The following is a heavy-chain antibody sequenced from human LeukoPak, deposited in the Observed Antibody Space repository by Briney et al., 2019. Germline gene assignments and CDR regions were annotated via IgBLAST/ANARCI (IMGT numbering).Heavy chain of an antibody. D-gene: IGHD3-10*01. CDR2: IYSGGST. Sequence: GGSLRLSCAASEFSVGSNYMTWVRQAPGKGLEWVSLIYSGGSTYYADSVKGRFTISRDNSKNTLYLQMNSLRAEDTAVYYCARATYYGSGSYCLGYWGQGTLVTVSS. CDR3: ARATYYGSGSYCLGY. J-gene: IGHJ4*02. V-gene: IGHV3-66*01. CDR1: EFSVGSNY.